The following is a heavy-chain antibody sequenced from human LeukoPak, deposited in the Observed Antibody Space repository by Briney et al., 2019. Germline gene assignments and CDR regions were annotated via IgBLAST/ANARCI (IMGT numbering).Heavy chain of an antibody. Sequence: GASVKVSCKASGYIFTGYYMHWVRQAPGQGLEWMGWISAYNGNTNYAQKLQGRVTMTTDTSTSTAYMELRSLRSDDTAVYYCARDRSRWLQQATPDNWFDPWGQGTLVTVSS. CDR2: ISAYNGNT. CDR1: GYIFTGYY. J-gene: IGHJ5*02. V-gene: IGHV1-18*04. D-gene: IGHD5-24*01. CDR3: ARDRSRWLQQATPDNWFDP.